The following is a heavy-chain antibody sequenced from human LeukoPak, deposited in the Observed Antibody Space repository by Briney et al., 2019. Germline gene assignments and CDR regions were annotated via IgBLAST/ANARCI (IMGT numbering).Heavy chain of an antibody. J-gene: IGHJ4*02. CDR3: ARGQERDGYKVYYFDY. D-gene: IGHD5-24*01. CDR1: GGSFSGYH. CDR2: INHSGST. V-gene: IGHV4-34*01. Sequence: SETLSLTCAVYGGSFSGYHWSWMRQPPGKGLEWIGEINHSGSTNYNPSLLSRVTISVDTSKNQFSLKMSSVTAADTAVYYCARGQERDGYKVYYFDYWGQGTLVTLSS.